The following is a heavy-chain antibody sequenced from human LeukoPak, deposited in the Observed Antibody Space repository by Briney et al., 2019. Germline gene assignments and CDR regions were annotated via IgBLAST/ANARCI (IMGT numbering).Heavy chain of an antibody. J-gene: IGHJ4*02. CDR2: ISYDGSNK. V-gene: IGHV3-30-3*01. CDR3: ARDPDDYVWGSYRYSRRLDY. D-gene: IGHD3-16*02. Sequence: GGSLRLSCAASGFTFSSYAMHWVRQAPGKGLGWVAVISYDGSNKYYADSVKGRFTISRDNSKNTLYLQMNSLRAEDTAVYYCARDPDDYVWGSYRYSRRLDYWGQGTLVTVSS. CDR1: GFTFSSYA.